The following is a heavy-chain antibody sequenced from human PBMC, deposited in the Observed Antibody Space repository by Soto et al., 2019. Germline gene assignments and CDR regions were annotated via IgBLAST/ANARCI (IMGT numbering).Heavy chain of an antibody. J-gene: IGHJ4*02. CDR3: AKEYGDYFYYFDY. V-gene: IGHV3-30*18. Sequence: QVQLVESGGGVVQPGRSLRLSCAASGFTFSSYGMHWVRQAPGKGLEWVAVISYDGSNKYYADSVKGRFTISRDNSKNTLYLQMNSLRAEDTAVYYCAKEYGDYFYYFDYWGQGTLVTVSS. D-gene: IGHD4-17*01. CDR1: GFTFSSYG. CDR2: ISYDGSNK.